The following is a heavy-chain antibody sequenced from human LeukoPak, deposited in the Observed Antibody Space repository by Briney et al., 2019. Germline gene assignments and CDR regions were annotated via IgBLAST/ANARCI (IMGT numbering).Heavy chain of an antibody. V-gene: IGHV4-34*01. CDR1: GGSFSGYF. D-gene: IGHD3-22*01. Sequence: SETLSLTCAVYGGSFSGYFWIWVRQPPGKGLECIGEISDIGFTNYNPSLKSRVSIPIDTSKNQFSLKLSSVTAADTAVYYCARGYYYDSSGSVRAFDYWGQGTLVTVSS. CDR2: ISDIGFT. J-gene: IGHJ4*02. CDR3: ARGYYYDSSGSVRAFDY.